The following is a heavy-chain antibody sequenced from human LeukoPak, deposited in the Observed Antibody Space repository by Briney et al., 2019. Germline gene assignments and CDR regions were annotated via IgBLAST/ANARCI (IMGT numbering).Heavy chain of an antibody. CDR3: ARVMRATVRTSNFDY. CDR2: INPNSGDT. Sequence: GAAVTVSFKASGYTFTDYYMYWVRQAPGQGLEWMGRINPNSGDTFYAQKFQGRVTMTRDTSISTAYMELSRLRSDDTAVYYCARVMRATVRTSNFDYWGQGTLVTVSS. CDR1: GYTFTDYY. D-gene: IGHD4-17*01. J-gene: IGHJ4*02. V-gene: IGHV1-2*06.